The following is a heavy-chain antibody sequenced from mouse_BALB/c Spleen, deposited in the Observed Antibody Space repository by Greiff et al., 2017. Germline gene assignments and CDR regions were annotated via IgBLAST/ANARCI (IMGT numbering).Heavy chain of an antibody. D-gene: IGHD1-1*01. V-gene: IGHV2-6-4*01. CDR1: GFTLSRYS. CDR2: IWGGGST. CDR3: TSHGSSYRAMDY. J-gene: IGHJ4*01. Sequence: VQVVESGPGLVAPSQSLSITCTVSGFTLSRYSVHWVRQPPGKGLEWLGMIWGGGSTDYNSALKSRLSISKDNSKSQVFLKMNSLQTDDTAMYYGTSHGSSYRAMDYWGQGTSVTVSS.